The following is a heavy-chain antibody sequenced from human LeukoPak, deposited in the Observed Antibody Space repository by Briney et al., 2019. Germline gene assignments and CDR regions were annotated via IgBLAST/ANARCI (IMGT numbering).Heavy chain of an antibody. CDR3: TRLLLSDGSGPQYYFDS. Sequence: PGGSLRLSCAASGFSFSGSGIHWVRQASGQGLEWIGRIRGKDKDYATAYAASVKGRFTVSRDDSKNTAYLQMNSLQTEDTAMYYCTRLLLSDGSGPQYYFDSWGPGTLVTVSS. CDR1: GFSFSGSG. J-gene: IGHJ4*02. D-gene: IGHD3-3*01. CDR2: IRGKDKDYAT. V-gene: IGHV3-73*01.